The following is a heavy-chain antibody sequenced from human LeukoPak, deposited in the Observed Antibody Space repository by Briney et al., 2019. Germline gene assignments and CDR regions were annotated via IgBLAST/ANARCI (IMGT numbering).Heavy chain of an antibody. CDR3: ARVKLVVVAATRRYYYGMDV. D-gene: IGHD2-15*01. J-gene: IGHJ6*02. V-gene: IGHV1-2*02. CDR2: INPNCGGT. CDR1: GYTITGYC. Sequence: ASVKVSCKASGYTITGYCMYWVRQGPGQGHEWMGCINPNCGGTNYAQTFQGRGTMTRDTSIRTAYMDQSRLRSDDTAVYYCARVKLVVVAATRRYYYGMDVWGQGTTVTVSS.